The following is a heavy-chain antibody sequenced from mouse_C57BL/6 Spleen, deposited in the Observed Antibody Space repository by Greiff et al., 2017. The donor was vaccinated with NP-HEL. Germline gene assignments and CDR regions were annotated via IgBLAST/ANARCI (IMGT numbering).Heavy chain of an antibody. J-gene: IGHJ3*01. V-gene: IGHV1-64*01. CDR1: GYTFTSYW. CDR2: IHPNSGST. Sequence: VQLQQPGAELVKPGASVKLSCKASGYTFTSYWMHWVKQRPGQGLEWIGMIHPNSGSTNYNEKFKSKATLTVDKSSSTAYMQLSSLTSEDSAVYYCARGGYDGYYPWFAYWGQGTLVTVSA. CDR3: ARGGYDGYYPWFAY. D-gene: IGHD2-3*01.